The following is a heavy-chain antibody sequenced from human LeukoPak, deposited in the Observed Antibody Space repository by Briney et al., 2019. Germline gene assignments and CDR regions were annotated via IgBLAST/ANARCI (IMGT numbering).Heavy chain of an antibody. Sequence: SETLSLTCAVYGGSFSGYYWSWIRQPPGKGLEWIGEINHSGSTNYNPSLKSRVTISVDTSKNQFSLKLSSVTAADTAVYYCARGSERLRLLNFDYWGQGTLVTVSS. V-gene: IGHV4-34*01. CDR3: ARGSERLRLLNFDY. J-gene: IGHJ4*02. CDR1: GGSFSGYY. CDR2: INHSGST. D-gene: IGHD5-12*01.